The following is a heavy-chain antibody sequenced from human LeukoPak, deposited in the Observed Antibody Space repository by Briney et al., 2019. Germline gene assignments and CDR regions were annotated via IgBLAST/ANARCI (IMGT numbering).Heavy chain of an antibody. CDR2: INPNSGGT. Sequence: ASVKVSCKASGYTFTGYYMHWVRQAPGQGLEWMGWINPNSGGTNYAQKLQGRVTMTRDTSISTAYMELSRLRSDDTAVYYCASNSQIWLRSYYMDVWGKGTTVTVSS. CDR3: ASNSQIWLRSYYMDV. D-gene: IGHD5-18*01. CDR1: GYTFTGYY. V-gene: IGHV1-2*02. J-gene: IGHJ6*03.